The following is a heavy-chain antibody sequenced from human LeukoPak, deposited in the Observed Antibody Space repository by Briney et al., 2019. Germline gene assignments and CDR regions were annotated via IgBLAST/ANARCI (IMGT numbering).Heavy chain of an antibody. CDR3: ARTRRGYYDSSGYYQGAFDI. J-gene: IGHJ3*02. CDR1: GFTFSSYW. V-gene: IGHV3-7*01. CDR2: IKQDGSEK. Sequence: GGSLKLSCAASGFTFSSYWMSWVRQAPGKGLEWVANIKQDGSEKYYVDSVKGRFTISRDNAKNSLYLQMNSLRAEDTAVYYCARTRRGYYDSSGYYQGAFDIWGQGTMVTVSS. D-gene: IGHD3-22*01.